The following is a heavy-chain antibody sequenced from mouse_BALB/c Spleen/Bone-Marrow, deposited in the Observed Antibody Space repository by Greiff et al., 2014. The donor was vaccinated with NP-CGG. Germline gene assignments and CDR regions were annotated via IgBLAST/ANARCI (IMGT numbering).Heavy chain of an antibody. Sequence: VQLQQSGAELARPGASVKMSCQASGYTFTRYTMHWEKKRPGQGLECIGYIIPNSGYSNYNQKFKDKATLTADKSSSTAYMQLSSLTSEDSAVYYCTIRYYAMDYWGQGTSVTVSS. CDR2: IIPNSGYS. J-gene: IGHJ4*01. CDR3: TIRYYAMDY. D-gene: IGHD1-1*01. CDR1: GYTFTRYT. V-gene: IGHV1-4*01.